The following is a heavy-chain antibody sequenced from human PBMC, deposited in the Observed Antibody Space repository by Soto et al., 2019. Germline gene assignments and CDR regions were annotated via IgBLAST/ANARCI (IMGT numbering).Heavy chain of an antibody. CDR1: GGSFSGYY. J-gene: IGHJ5*02. CDR2: INHSGST. D-gene: IGHD4-17*01. Sequence: QVQLQQWGAGLLKPSETLSLTCAVYGGSFSGYYWSWIRQPPGKGLEWIGEINHSGSTNYNPSLKSRVTISVDTSKNQFSLQLSSVTAADTAVYYCARAAGLRRWFDPWGQGTLVTVSS. V-gene: IGHV4-34*01. CDR3: ARAAGLRRWFDP.